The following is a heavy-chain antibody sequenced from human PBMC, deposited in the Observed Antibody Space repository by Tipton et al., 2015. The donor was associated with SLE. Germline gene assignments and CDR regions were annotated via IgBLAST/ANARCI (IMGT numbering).Heavy chain of an antibody. CDR3: ARGGVTLFGVVTSDY. Sequence: TLSLTCTVSGGSISGSNYYWDWIRQPPGKGPEWIGRITNNGNTYYIPSLQSRVTMSVDTSKNHFSLRVNSVTAADTAVYYCARGGVTLFGVVTSDYWGQGTLVTVSS. D-gene: IGHD3-3*01. CDR2: ITNNGNT. CDR1: GGSISGSNYY. V-gene: IGHV4-39*02. J-gene: IGHJ4*02.